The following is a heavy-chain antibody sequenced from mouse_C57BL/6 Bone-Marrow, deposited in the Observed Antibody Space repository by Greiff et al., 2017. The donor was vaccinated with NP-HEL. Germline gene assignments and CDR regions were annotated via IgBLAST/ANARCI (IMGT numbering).Heavy chain of an antibody. Sequence: EVQVVESGGGLVQPKGSLKLSCAASGFSFNTYAMNWVRQAPGKGLEWVARIRSKSNNYATYYADSVKDRFTISRDDSESMLYLQMNNLKTEDTAMYYSVRHRLYWYFDVWGTGTTVTVSS. CDR1: GFSFNTYA. CDR2: IRSKSNNYAT. D-gene: IGHD2-13*01. CDR3: VRHRLYWYFDV. J-gene: IGHJ1*03. V-gene: IGHV10-1*01.